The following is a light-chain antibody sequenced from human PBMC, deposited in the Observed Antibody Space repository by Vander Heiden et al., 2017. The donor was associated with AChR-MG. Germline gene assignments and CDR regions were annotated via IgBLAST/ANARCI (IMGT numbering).Light chain of an antibody. CDR3: QAWDSTYVV. CDR1: KLGDKY. J-gene: IGLJ2*01. Sequence: SYELTQPPSVSMSPGQTASITCSGDKLGDKYACWYQQKPGQSPVLVIYQDSKRPSGSPERFSGSNSGNTATLTISGTQAMDEADYYCQAWDSTYVVFGGGTKLTVL. V-gene: IGLV3-1*01. CDR2: QDS.